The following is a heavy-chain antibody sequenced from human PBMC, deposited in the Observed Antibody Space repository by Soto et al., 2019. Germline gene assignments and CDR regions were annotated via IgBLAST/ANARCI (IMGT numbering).Heavy chain of an antibody. J-gene: IGHJ5*02. CDR3: AREKYDSSGRNWFDP. Sequence: SETLSLTCTVSGGSISSGDYYWSWIRQPPGKGLEWIVYIYYSGSTYYNPSLKSRVTISVDTSKNQFSLKLSSVTAADTAVYYCAREKYDSSGRNWFDPWGQGTLVTVSS. CDR1: GGSISSGDYY. CDR2: IYYSGST. V-gene: IGHV4-30-4*01. D-gene: IGHD3-22*01.